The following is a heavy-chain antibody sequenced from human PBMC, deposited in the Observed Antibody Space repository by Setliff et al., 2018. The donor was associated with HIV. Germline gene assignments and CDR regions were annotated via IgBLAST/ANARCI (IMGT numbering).Heavy chain of an antibody. V-gene: IGHV4-61*02. CDR3: ARDRGSGSWFDF. CDR2: FYTSGST. CDR1: GGSITSGSYY. J-gene: IGHJ4*02. D-gene: IGHD1-26*01. Sequence: PSETLSLTCTVSGGSITSGSYYWSWIRQPAGKGLEWIGRFYTSGSTNYNPSLKSRVTMSVDTSKNQFSLKLSSVTAAETAVYYCARDRGSGSWFDFWGQGTLVTVSS.